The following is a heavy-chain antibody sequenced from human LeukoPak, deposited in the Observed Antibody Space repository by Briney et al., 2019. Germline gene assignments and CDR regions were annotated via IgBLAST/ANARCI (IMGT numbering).Heavy chain of an antibody. V-gene: IGHV3-21*01. Sequence: GGPLRLSCAASGFTLSSYSMNWVRQAPGKGLEWVSSISSSSSYIYYADSVKGRFTISRDNAKNSLYLQMNSLRAEDTAVYYCAREPDYGDYVRYFDYWGQGTLVTVSS. D-gene: IGHD4-17*01. J-gene: IGHJ4*02. CDR2: ISSSSSYI. CDR1: GFTLSSYS. CDR3: AREPDYGDYVRYFDY.